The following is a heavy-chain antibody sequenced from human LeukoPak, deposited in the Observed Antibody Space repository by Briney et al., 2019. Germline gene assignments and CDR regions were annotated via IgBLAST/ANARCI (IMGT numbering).Heavy chain of an antibody. Sequence: PGGSLRLSCAASGFTFSSYAMHWVRQAPGKGLEYVSAISSNGGSTYYAKSVKGRFTISRDNSKNTLYLQMGSLRAEDTAVYYCARDSPGYSSGWPDAFDIWGQGTMVTVSS. CDR1: GFTFSSYA. CDR2: ISSNGGST. V-gene: IGHV3-64*01. D-gene: IGHD6-19*01. CDR3: ARDSPGYSSGWPDAFDI. J-gene: IGHJ3*02.